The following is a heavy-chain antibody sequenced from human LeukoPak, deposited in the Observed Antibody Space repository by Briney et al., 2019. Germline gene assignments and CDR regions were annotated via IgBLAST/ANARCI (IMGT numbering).Heavy chain of an antibody. CDR3: AKYGPQDSGSSHFDY. CDR2: ISSDGTIE. D-gene: IGHD1-26*01. J-gene: IGHJ4*02. CDR1: GFTFSTYA. Sequence: QSGGSLRLSCAASGFTFSTYAMDWVRQAPGKGLEWVAIISSDGTIENYADSVRGRFSISRDNSKNTLFLQMNSLRAEDTAIYYCAKYGPQDSGSSHFDYWGQGALVTVSS. V-gene: IGHV3-30-3*02.